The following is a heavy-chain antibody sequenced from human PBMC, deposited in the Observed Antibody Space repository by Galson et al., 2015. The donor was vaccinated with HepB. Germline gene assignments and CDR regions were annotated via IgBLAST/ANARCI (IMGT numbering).Heavy chain of an antibody. Sequence: SLRLSCAASGFTFSSYSMNWVRQAPGKGLEWVSYISSSSSTIYYADSVKGRFTTSRDNAKNSLYLQMNSLRAEDTAVYYCARDYHHTIYDFWSGYFDYWGQGTLVTVSS. D-gene: IGHD3-3*01. CDR3: ARDYHHTIYDFWSGYFDY. CDR2: ISSSSSTI. CDR1: GFTFSSYS. J-gene: IGHJ4*02. V-gene: IGHV3-48*01.